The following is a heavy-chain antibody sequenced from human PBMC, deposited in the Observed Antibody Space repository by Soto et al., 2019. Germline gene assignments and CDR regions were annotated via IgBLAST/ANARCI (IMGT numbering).Heavy chain of an antibody. CDR1: GGSISSGGYY. CDR2: IYYSGST. D-gene: IGHD3-16*01. CDR3: ASGSIWGAPMDV. V-gene: IGHV4-31*03. Sequence: QVQLQESGPGLVKPSQTLSLTCTVSGGSISSGGYYWSWIRQHPGKGLEWIGYIYYSGSTYYNPSLQGRVTISVDTSKNQFSLKLSSVTAADTAVYYCASGSIWGAPMDVWGQGTTVTVSS. J-gene: IGHJ6*02.